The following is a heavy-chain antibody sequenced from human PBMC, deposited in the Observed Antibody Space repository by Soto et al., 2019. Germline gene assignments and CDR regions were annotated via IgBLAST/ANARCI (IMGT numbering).Heavy chain of an antibody. V-gene: IGHV3-15*01. J-gene: IGHJ4*02. CDR2: IKSKTDGGTT. CDR3: TTDPIMVLTTNWFDY. Sequence: GGSLRLSCAAFGFTFSNAWMSWVRQAPGKGMEWVGRIKSKTDGGTTDYAAPVKGRLTISRDDSKNTLYLQMNSLKTEDKAVYYCTTDPIMVLTTNWFDYWGQGTLVTVSS. CDR1: GFTFSNAW. D-gene: IGHD2-21*02.